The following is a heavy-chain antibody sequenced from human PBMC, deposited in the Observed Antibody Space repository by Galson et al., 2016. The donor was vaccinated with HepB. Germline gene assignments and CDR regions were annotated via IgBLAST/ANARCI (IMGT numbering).Heavy chain of an antibody. Sequence: SLRLSCAASGFTFSLYPMHWVRQAPGKGLEWVAVISHDENNKFYGDSVKGRFAISRDNSKNTLFLQMDGLRAEDTAVYYCVRGRPYCSSVSCAMDVWGQGTTVTVSS. V-gene: IGHV3-30*09. CDR1: GFTFSLYP. CDR3: VRGRPYCSSVSCAMDV. CDR2: ISHDENNK. D-gene: IGHD2-2*01. J-gene: IGHJ6*02.